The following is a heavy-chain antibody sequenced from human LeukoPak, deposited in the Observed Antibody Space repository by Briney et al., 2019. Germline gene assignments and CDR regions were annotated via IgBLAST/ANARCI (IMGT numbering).Heavy chain of an antibody. CDR3: AKVGALSSSWLLS. Sequence: GSLRLSCAASGFTFSSYEMNWVRPAPGKGREWVSAISRSAVSIYYADSVKGRFTISRDNAKNSLYLQMNSLRAEDTAVYYCAKVGALSSSWLLSWGQGALVTVSS. CDR2: ISRSAVSI. CDR1: GFTFSSYE. D-gene: IGHD6-13*01. V-gene: IGHV3-48*03. J-gene: IGHJ5*02.